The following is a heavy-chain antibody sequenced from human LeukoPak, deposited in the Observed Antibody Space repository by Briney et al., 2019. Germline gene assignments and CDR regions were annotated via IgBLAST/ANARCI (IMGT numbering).Heavy chain of an antibody. CDR3: AAFFSTGYYDSSDYHFDY. J-gene: IGHJ4*02. CDR2: INAGNGNT. V-gene: IGHV1-3*01. Sequence: ASVKVSCKASGYTFTSYAMHWVRQAPGQRLEWMGWINAGNGNTKYSQKFQGRVTITRDTSASTAYMELSSLRSEDTAVYYCAAFFSTGYYDSSDYHFDYWGQGTLVTVSS. D-gene: IGHD3-22*01. CDR1: GYTFTSYA.